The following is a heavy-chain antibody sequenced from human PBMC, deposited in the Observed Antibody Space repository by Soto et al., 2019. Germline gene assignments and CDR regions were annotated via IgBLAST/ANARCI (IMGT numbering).Heavy chain of an antibody. CDR1: GGSISSGDYY. V-gene: IGHV4-30-4*01. J-gene: IGHJ4*02. Sequence: QVQLQESGPGLVKPSQTLSLTCTVSGGSISSGDYYWSWIRQPPGKGLEWIGYIYYSGSTYYNPSLKSRVTISVDTSKNQFSLKLSSVTAAATAVYYCARVPAYCGGDCYSFDYWGQGTLVTVSS. CDR3: ARVPAYCGGDCYSFDY. D-gene: IGHD2-21*02. CDR2: IYYSGST.